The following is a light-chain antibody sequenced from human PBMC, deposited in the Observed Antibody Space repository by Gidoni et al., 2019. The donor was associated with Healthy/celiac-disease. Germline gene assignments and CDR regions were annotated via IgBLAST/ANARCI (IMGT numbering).Light chain of an antibody. CDR2: DAS. CDR1: QRVSSY. J-gene: IGKJ5*01. Sequence: ETVLTKSPATLSVSPGERATLSCRASQRVSSYLAWYQQKPGQAPRLLIYDASNRATGIPARFSGSGSGTDFTLTISSLEPEDFAVYYCQQRSNWPPKGVTFGQGTRLEIK. CDR3: QQRSNWPPKGVT. V-gene: IGKV3-11*01.